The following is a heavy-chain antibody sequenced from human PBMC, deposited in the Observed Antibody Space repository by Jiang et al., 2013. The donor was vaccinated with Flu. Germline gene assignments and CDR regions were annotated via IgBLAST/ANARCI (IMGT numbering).Heavy chain of an antibody. Sequence: SGPGLVKPSETLSLTCTVSGGSIGSFYWNWIRQSPGKGLEWIAYIFYNGDTKYNPSLKSRVTISLDTSGNQFSLKLTSVTAADSAVYYCARSYDILTKDAFDFWGQGTMVTVSS. CDR1: GGSIGSFY. CDR3: ARSYDILTKDAFDF. J-gene: IGHJ3*01. V-gene: IGHV4-59*01. D-gene: IGHD3-9*01. CDR2: IFYNGDT.